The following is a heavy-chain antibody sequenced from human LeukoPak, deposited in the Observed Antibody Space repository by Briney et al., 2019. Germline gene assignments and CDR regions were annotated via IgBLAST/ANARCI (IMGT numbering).Heavy chain of an antibody. V-gene: IGHV3-21*01. D-gene: IGHD5-24*01. J-gene: IGHJ6*03. Sequence: PGGSLRLSCAASGFTFSSYSMNWVRQAPGKGLEWVSSISSSSSYIYYADSVKGRFTISRDNAKNSLYLQMNSLRAEDTAVYYCARVVMATIKDYYYYVDVWGKGTTVTVSS. CDR1: GFTFSSYS. CDR3: ARVVMATIKDYYYYVDV. CDR2: ISSSSSYI.